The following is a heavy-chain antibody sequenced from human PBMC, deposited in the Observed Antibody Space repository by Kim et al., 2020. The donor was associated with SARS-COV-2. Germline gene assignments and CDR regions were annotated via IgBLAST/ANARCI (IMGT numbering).Heavy chain of an antibody. V-gene: IGHV3-53*01. CDR3: ARLEVGALDY. D-gene: IGHD1-26*01. CDR1: GFTVSSNY. Sequence: GGSLRLSCAASGFTVSSNYMSWVRQAPGKGLEWVSNIYHDGSTYYAVAVKSRLIISTNNYKNKLYLQLNSILAADTAAEYCARLEVGALDYWGHERLVA. CDR2: IYHDGST. J-gene: IGHJ4*01.